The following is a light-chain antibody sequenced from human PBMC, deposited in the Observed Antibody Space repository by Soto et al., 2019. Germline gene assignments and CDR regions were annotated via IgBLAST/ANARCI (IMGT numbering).Light chain of an antibody. CDR1: QGMSNY. J-gene: IGKJ1*01. CDR3: QKYDSAPWT. V-gene: IGKV1-27*01. Sequence: DIQMTQSPSSLSASVRDRVTITCRASQGMSNYLAWYQQKPGKVPKLLIYAASTLQSGVPSRFSGSGSGTDFTLTISSLQPEDVATYYCQKYDSAPWTFGQGTKVEIQ. CDR2: AAS.